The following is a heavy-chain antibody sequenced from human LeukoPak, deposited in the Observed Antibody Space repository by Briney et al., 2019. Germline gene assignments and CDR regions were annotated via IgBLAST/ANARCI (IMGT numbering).Heavy chain of an antibody. CDR3: ARDGVLRYFDWSPYYFDY. V-gene: IGHV4-34*01. Sequence: PSETLSLTCTVYGGSFSDYYWSWIRQPPGKGLEWIGEISHSGSTNYNPSLKSRVTISVDTSKNQFSLKLGSVTAADTAVYYCARDGVLRYFDWSPYYFDYWGQGTLVTVSS. CDR1: GGSFSDYY. CDR2: ISHSGST. D-gene: IGHD3-9*01. J-gene: IGHJ4*02.